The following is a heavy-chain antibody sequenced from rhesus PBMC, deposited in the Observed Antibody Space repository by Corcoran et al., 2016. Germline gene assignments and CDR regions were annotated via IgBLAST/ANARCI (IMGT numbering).Heavy chain of an antibody. CDR3: ARAVYWYFDL. CDR1: GSSISSAYG. V-gene: IGHV4-127*01. CDR2: IFGGTGIT. Sequence: QVHLQESGPGLVKPSETLSLTCAVSGSSISSAYGWDWIRQPPGKGLEWIGQIFGGTGITYYNPSLKSRVTVSKDTSKNQFSLKLRSVTAADTAVYYCARAVYWYFDLWGPGSPITISS. J-gene: IGHJ2*01.